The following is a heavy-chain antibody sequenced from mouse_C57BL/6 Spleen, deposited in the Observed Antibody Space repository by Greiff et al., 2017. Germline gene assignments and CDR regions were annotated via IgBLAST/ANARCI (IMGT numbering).Heavy chain of an antibody. D-gene: IGHD2-2*01. Sequence: EVQLVESGGGLVKPGGSLKLSCAASGFTFSSYAMSWVRQTPEKRLEWVATISDGGSYTYYPDNVKGRFTISRDNAKDNLYLQMSHLKSEDTAVYYCARDRGYGYDGAMDYWGQGASVTVST. CDR1: GFTFSSYA. CDR2: ISDGGSYT. V-gene: IGHV5-4*01. J-gene: IGHJ4*01. CDR3: ARDRGYGYDGAMDY.